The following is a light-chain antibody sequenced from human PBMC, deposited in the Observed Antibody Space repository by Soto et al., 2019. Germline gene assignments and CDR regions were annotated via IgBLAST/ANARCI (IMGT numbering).Light chain of an antibody. V-gene: IGKV1D-16*01. CDR1: QDINSW. CDR2: AAS. CDR3: PQYHRYPLT. Sequence: DIQMTQSPSSLSASVGARITITCRASQDINSWLVWYQHKPEKAPKSLIYAASSLQIGVPSRFSGSGSGTDLPLPISHLPPEDFGTYFCPQYHRYPLTFGVGTRVEIK. J-gene: IGKJ4*01.